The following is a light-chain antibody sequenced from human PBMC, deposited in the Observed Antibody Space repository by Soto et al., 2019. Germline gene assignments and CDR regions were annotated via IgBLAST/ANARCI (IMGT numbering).Light chain of an antibody. CDR3: QQYGSSPLWT. Sequence: DIVLTQSPGTLSLSPGERATLSCRASQSVSSSYLAWYRRKPGQAPRLLIYGASSRATGIPDRFSGSGSGTDFTLTISRLEPEDFAVYYCQQYGSSPLWTFGQGTKVEIK. CDR1: QSVSSSY. J-gene: IGKJ1*01. V-gene: IGKV3-20*01. CDR2: GAS.